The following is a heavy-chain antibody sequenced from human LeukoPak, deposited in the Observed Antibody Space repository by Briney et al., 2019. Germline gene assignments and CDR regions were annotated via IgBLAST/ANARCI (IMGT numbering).Heavy chain of an antibody. V-gene: IGHV4-59*01. Sequence: GSLRLSCAASGFTFSSYSMNWVRQPPGKGLEWIGYIYYSGSTNYNPSLKSRVTISVDTSKNQFSLKLSSVTAADTAVYYCASLPPYYYGMDVWGQGTTVTVSS. CDR2: IYYSGST. J-gene: IGHJ6*02. CDR3: ASLPPYYYGMDV. CDR1: GFTFSSYS.